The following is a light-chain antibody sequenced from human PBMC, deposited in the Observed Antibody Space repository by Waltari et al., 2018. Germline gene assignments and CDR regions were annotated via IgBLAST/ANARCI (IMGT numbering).Light chain of an antibody. CDR1: QNIYTY. J-gene: IGKJ2*01. CDR2: GGS. Sequence: DIQMTQSPSTLSASVGDRVTITCRASQNIYTYLAWYQHKPGKAPKLLIYGGSTLESGAPLRFSGSGSGTEFTLTISSLQPDDFATYYCQRYNSYSNTFGQGTKLEIK. V-gene: IGKV1-5*01. CDR3: QRYNSYSNT.